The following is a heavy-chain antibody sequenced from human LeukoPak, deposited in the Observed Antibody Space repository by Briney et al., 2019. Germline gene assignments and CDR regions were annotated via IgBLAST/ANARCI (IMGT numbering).Heavy chain of an antibody. CDR1: GYSFTSYW. J-gene: IGHJ3*02. CDR2: IYPGDSDT. CDR3: ATGYCSGGSCSDAFDI. D-gene: IGHD2-15*01. V-gene: IGHV5-51*01. Sequence: GESLKISCKGSGYSFTSYWIGWVRQMPGKGLEWMGIIYPGDSDTRYSPSFQGQVTISADKSISTAYLQWSSLKASDTAMYYCATGYCSGGSCSDAFDIWGQGTMVTVFS.